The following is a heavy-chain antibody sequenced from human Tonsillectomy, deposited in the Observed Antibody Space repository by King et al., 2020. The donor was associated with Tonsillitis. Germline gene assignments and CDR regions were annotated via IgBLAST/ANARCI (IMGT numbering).Heavy chain of an antibody. Sequence: QLVQSGAEVKKPGESLKISCKGSGYSFTTYWIGWVRQMPGKGLEWMGIIYPGDSDTRYSPSFQGQVTMSADKSISTAFLQWSSLKYSDTAMYYCATIRYFDWLYGHCFDYWGQGTLVTVSS. J-gene: IGHJ4*02. CDR3: ATIRYFDWLYGHCFDY. CDR1: GYSFTTYW. D-gene: IGHD3-9*01. CDR2: IYPGDSDT. V-gene: IGHV5-51*01.